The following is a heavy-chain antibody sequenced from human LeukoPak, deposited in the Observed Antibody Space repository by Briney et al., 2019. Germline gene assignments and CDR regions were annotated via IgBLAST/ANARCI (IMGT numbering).Heavy chain of an antibody. D-gene: IGHD3-3*01. CDR2: IYHSGST. J-gene: IGHJ4*02. Sequence: SETLSLTCAVSGGSISSGGYSWSWIRQPPGKGLEWIGYIYHSGSTYYNPSLKSRVTISVDRSKNQFSLKLSSVTAADTAVYYCASVKYYDFWSGYPPNSGVQYYFDYWGQGTLVTVSS. CDR1: GGSISSGGYS. CDR3: ASVKYYDFWSGYPPNSGVQYYFDY. V-gene: IGHV4-30-2*01.